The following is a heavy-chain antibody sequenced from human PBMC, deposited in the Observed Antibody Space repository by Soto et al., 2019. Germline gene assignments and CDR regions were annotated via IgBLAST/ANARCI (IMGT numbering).Heavy chain of an antibody. D-gene: IGHD3-22*01. CDR2: IYYSGST. V-gene: IGHV4-59*01. CDR1: GGSISSYY. CDR3: MLYDSSGYYY. Sequence: ASETLSLTCTVSGGSISSYYWSWIRQPPGKGLEWIGYIYYSGSTNYNPSLKSRVTISVDTSKNQFSLKLSSVTAADTAVYYCMLYDSSGYYYWGQGTLVTVSS. J-gene: IGHJ4*02.